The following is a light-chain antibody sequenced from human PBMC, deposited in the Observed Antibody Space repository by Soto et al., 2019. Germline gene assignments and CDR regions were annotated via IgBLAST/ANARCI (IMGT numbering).Light chain of an antibody. CDR3: QVEIT. J-gene: IGKJ5*01. V-gene: IGKV3-20*01. CDR1: QSVSGNY. Sequence: EIVFTQSPGTLSLSPGERATLSCRARQSVSGNYLAWCQQKPGQSPRLLIFGDARRATGIPDRFSGSGSGTDFTLTISRLEPEDFAVYYCQVEITFGQGTRLEIK. CDR2: GDA.